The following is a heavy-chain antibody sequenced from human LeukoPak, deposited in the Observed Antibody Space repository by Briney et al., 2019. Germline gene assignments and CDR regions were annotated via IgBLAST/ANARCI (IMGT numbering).Heavy chain of an antibody. Sequence: GGSLRLSCAGSGFTFSSYWMHWVRQAPGKGLVWVSRIHGDGTNTKYANSVKGRFTISRDNAKNTLYLQMNSLRAEDTAVYYCARGCGDYVAYFDYWGQGTLVTVSS. CDR2: IHGDGTNT. V-gene: IGHV3-74*03. CDR3: ARGCGDYVAYFDY. CDR1: GFTFSSYW. D-gene: IGHD4-17*01. J-gene: IGHJ4*02.